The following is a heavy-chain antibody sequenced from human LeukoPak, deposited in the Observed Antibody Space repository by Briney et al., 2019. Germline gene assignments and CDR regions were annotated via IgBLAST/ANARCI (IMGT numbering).Heavy chain of an antibody. CDR2: INHSGST. CDR3: ARGRGYNYGYPTGKTKYYFDY. Sequence: SETLSLTCAVYGGSFSGYYWSWIRQPPGKGLEWIGEINHSGSTNYNPSLKSRVTISVDTSKNQFSLKLSSVTAADTAVYYCARGRGYNYGYPTGKTKYYFDYWGQGTLVTVSS. CDR1: GGSFSGYY. J-gene: IGHJ4*02. D-gene: IGHD5-18*01. V-gene: IGHV4-34*01.